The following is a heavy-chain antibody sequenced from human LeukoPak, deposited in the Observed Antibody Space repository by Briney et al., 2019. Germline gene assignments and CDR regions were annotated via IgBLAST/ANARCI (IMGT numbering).Heavy chain of an antibody. D-gene: IGHD3-9*01. J-gene: IGHJ4*02. Sequence: PGGSLRLSCAASGFTFSDYYMSWIRQAPGKVLEWVSYISSSGSTIYYADSVKGRFTISRDNAKNSLYLQMNSLRAEDTAVYYCARASPYYDILTGYYPLDYWGQGTLVTVSS. CDR1: GFTFSDYY. CDR2: ISSSGSTI. V-gene: IGHV3-11*01. CDR3: ARASPYYDILTGYYPLDY.